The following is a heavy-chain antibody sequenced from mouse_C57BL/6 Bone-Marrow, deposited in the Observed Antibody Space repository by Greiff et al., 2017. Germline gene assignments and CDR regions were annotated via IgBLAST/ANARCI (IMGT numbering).Heavy chain of an antibody. Sequence: DVQLVESGGGLVKPGGSLKLSCAASGFTFSDYYMYWVRQTPEKRLEWVASISNGGGSTYYPDTVKGRFTISRDNAKNTLYLQMSRLKSEDTAMYYCARHPSVAKDWYFDVWGTGTTVTVSS. J-gene: IGHJ1*03. CDR3: ARHPSVAKDWYFDV. V-gene: IGHV5-12*01. D-gene: IGHD1-1*02. CDR1: GFTFSDYY. CDR2: ISNGGGST.